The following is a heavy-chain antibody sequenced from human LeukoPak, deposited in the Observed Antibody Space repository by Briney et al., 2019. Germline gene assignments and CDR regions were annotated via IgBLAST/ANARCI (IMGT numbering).Heavy chain of an antibody. CDR3: AKDYYDSSGVAHY. V-gene: IGHV3-21*01. CDR1: GFTFSSYS. D-gene: IGHD3-22*01. Sequence: PGGSLRLSCAASGFTFSSYSMNWVRQAPGKGLEWVSSISGTSSYIYYADSVKGRFTISRDNAKNSLYLQMNSLRAEDTAVYYCAKDYYDSSGVAHYWGQGTLVTVSS. CDR2: ISGTSSYI. J-gene: IGHJ4*02.